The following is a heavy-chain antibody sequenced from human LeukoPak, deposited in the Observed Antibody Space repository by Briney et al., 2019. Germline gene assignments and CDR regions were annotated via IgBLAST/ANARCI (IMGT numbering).Heavy chain of an antibody. V-gene: IGHV3-21*01. J-gene: IGHJ5*02. D-gene: IGHD2-2*01. CDR1: GFTFSSYS. Sequence: GGSLRLSCAASGFTFSSYSMNWVRQAPGKGLEWVSSISSSSSYIYYADSVKGRFTISRDNAKNSLYLQMNSPRAEDTAVYYCARERYCSSTSCLNWFDPWGQGTLVTVSS. CDR3: ARERYCSSTSCLNWFDP. CDR2: ISSSSSYI.